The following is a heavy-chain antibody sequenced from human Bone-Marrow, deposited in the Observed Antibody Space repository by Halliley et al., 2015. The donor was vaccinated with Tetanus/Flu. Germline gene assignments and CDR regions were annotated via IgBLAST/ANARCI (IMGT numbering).Heavy chain of an antibody. J-gene: IGHJ4*02. CDR3: SGGLGWQTDY. V-gene: IGHV3-7*01. CDR2: IKKDGSEK. Sequence: SLRLSCAASGFTFSDYWMNWVRQAPGKGPEWVANIKKDGSEKNYVDSVEGRFTISRDNAKNSLYLQMNSLRAEDTAVYYCSGGLGWQTDYWGQGTLVAVSS. D-gene: IGHD2-15*01. CDR1: GFTFSDYW.